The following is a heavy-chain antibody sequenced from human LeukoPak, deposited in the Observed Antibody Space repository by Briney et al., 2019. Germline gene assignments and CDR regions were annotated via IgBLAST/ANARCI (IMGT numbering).Heavy chain of an antibody. V-gene: IGHV3-23*01. Sequence: GGSLRLFCAASGFTFSSYAMSWVRQAPGKGLEWVSAISGSGGSTYYADSVKGRFTISRDNSKNTLYLQMNSLRAEDTAVYYCAKGRGSSGYYFDYWGQGTLVTVSS. J-gene: IGHJ4*02. CDR3: AKGRGSSGYYFDY. D-gene: IGHD3-22*01. CDR1: GFTFSSYA. CDR2: ISGSGGST.